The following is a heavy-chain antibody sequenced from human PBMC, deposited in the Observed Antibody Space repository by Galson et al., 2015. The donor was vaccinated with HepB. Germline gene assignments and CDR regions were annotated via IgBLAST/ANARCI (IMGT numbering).Heavy chain of an antibody. CDR3: ARDSDYYDSSGLDY. CDR1: GFTFSSYG. CDR2: IWYDGSNK. Sequence: SLRLSCAASGFTFSSYGMHWVRQAPGKGLEWVAVIWYDGSNKYYADSVKGRFTISRDNSKNTLYLQMNSLRAEDTAVYYCARDSDYYDSSGLDYWGQGTLVTVSS. D-gene: IGHD3-22*01. J-gene: IGHJ4*02. V-gene: IGHV3-33*01.